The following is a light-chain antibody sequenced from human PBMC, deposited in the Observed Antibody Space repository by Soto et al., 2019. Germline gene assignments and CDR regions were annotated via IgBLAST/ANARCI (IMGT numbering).Light chain of an antibody. CDR3: QLSQQRSSWPPIA. J-gene: IGKJ5*01. V-gene: IGKV3D-20*02. CDR2: DAS. CDR1: QTVRNNY. Sequence: EFVLTHSPGTLSLSPGERATLSFSSSQTVRNNYLAWYQQKPGQAPRLLIYDASSRATGIPDRFSGGGSGTDFTLTISRLEPEDFAVYYCQLSQQRSSWPPIAFGQGTRLEIK.